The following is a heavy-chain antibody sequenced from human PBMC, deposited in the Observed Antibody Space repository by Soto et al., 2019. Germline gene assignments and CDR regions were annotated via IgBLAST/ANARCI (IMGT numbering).Heavy chain of an antibody. CDR2: IYDGGGS. CDR1: GASVTSGLYY. Sequence: QVQLQESGPGLVKPAETLSLTCSVSGASVTSGLYYWTWIRQPPGRGLEWMGFIYDGGGSNYSPSLMSRVTMSVDSSKNQFSLNLTSVTAADTAVYYCARADGREFDYDDVWGTRGDWFDPWGQGTLVTVSS. V-gene: IGHV4-61*01. CDR3: ARADGREFDYDDVWGTRGDWFDP. D-gene: IGHD3-16*01. J-gene: IGHJ5*02.